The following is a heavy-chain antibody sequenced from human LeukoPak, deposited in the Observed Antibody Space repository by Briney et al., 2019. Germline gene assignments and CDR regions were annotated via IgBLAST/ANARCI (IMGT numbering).Heavy chain of an antibody. D-gene: IGHD2-2*01. J-gene: IGHJ6*03. CDR2: ISGSGGST. V-gene: IGHV3-23*01. Sequence: PGGTLRLSCAASGFTFSSYGMSWVRQAPGKGLEWVSAISGSGGSTYYADSVKGRFTISRDNSKNTLYLQMNSLRAEDTAVYYCARASSTSHYYYYYMDVWGKGTTVTISS. CDR3: ARASSTSHYYYYYMDV. CDR1: GFTFSSYG.